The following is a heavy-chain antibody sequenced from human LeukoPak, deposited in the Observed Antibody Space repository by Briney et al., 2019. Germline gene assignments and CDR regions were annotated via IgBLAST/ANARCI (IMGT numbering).Heavy chain of an antibody. D-gene: IGHD3-22*01. CDR2: ISSSSSTI. Sequence: PGGSLRLSCAGSGFTFSDFWMTWVRQAPGKGLEWVSYISSSSSTIYYADSVKGRFTISRDNAKNSLYLQMNSLRAEDTAVYYCARSGGRITMIAGNFDYWGQGTLVTVSS. V-gene: IGHV3-48*04. CDR3: ARSGGRITMIAGNFDY. J-gene: IGHJ4*02. CDR1: GFTFSDFW.